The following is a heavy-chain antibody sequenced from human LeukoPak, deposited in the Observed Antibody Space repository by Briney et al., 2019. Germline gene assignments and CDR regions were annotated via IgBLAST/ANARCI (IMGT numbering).Heavy chain of an antibody. D-gene: IGHD3-10*01. CDR3: AKGLTVFRSGFSAHRTFDY. CDR1: GFTFSDFA. CDR2: ISYDENNE. J-gene: IGHJ4*02. V-gene: IGHV3-30*07. Sequence: GGSLRLSCAASGFTFSDFAMHWVRQAPGKGLEWLALISYDENNEFYADSVKGRFTISRDNSKDTLYLQLNSLRAEDTALYYCAKGLTVFRSGFSAHRTFDYWGQGTLVTVSS.